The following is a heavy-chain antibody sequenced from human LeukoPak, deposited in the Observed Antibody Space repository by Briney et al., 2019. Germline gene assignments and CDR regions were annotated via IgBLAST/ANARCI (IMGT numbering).Heavy chain of an antibody. Sequence: SGTLSLTCAVSGGSISSSNWWSWVRQPPGKGLEWIGEIYHSGSTNYNPSLKSRVTISVDTSKNQFSLKLSSVTAADTAVYYCARNAKLLDAFDIWGQGTMVTVSS. D-gene: IGHD2-15*01. CDR3: ARNAKLLDAFDI. CDR2: IYHSGST. V-gene: IGHV4-4*02. CDR1: GGSISSSNW. J-gene: IGHJ3*02.